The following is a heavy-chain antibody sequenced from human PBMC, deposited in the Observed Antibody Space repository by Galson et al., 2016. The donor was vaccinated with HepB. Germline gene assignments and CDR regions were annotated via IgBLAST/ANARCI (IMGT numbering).Heavy chain of an antibody. V-gene: IGHV4-4*02. D-gene: IGHD5-24*01. CDR3: ARQHRGGPSDY. CDR2: VFHSGNT. CDR1: GGSVSSHNW. Sequence: TLSLTCAVSGGSVSSHNWWSWVRQPPGKGLEWIGEVFHSGNTNYNPSLKSRVTISVDTSKNQFTLKMSSVTAADTALYYCARQHRGGPSDYWGQGTLVIVSS. J-gene: IGHJ4*02.